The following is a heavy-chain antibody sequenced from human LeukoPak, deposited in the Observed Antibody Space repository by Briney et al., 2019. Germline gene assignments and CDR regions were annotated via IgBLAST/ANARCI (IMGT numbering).Heavy chain of an antibody. J-gene: IGHJ4*02. CDR2: IIPIFGTA. CDR1: GGTFSSYA. D-gene: IGHD2-2*02. V-gene: IGHV1-69*05. Sequence: ASVKVSCKASGGTFSSYAISWVRQAPGQGLEWMGGIIPIFGTANYAQKFQGRVTITTDESTSTAYMELSSLRSEDTAVYYCARGRHRDRYCSSTSCYSAGGNFDYWGQGTLVTVSS. CDR3: ARGRHRDRYCSSTSCYSAGGNFDY.